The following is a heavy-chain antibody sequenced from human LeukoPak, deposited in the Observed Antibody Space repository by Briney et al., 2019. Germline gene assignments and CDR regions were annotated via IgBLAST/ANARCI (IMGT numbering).Heavy chain of an antibody. CDR2: IYSGGST. Sequence: GGSLRLSCAASGFTVSSCYMSWVRQAPGKGLEWLSIIYSGGSTYYADSVKGRFTISRDDSKNTLYLQMNSLRPEDTAVYYCARDPLSVTGTNERYDYYGFDVWGQGTTVTVSS. CDR3: ARDPLSVTGTNERYDYYGFDV. V-gene: IGHV3-53*01. D-gene: IGHD6-19*01. CDR1: GFTVSSCY. J-gene: IGHJ6*02.